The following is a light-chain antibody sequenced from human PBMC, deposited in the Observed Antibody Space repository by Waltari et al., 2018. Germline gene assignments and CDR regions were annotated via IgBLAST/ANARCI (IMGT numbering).Light chain of an antibody. J-gene: IGKJ1*01. CDR2: DAS. V-gene: IGKV3-20*01. Sequence: DIVLTQSPGTLSLSPGERATLSCRASQSVRRAFAWYQQRPGQAPRLLIYDASNRATGIPDRFSSSGSGTDFSLTISRLEPEDFAVYYCQHYVRLPVAFGQGTKVEIK. CDR1: QSVRRA. CDR3: QHYVRLPVA.